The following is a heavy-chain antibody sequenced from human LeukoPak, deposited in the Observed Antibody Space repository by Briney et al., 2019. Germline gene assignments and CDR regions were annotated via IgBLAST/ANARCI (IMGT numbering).Heavy chain of an antibody. CDR1: GGSVSSGSYY. V-gene: IGHV4-61*01. CDR3: ARELRGQQLVRGHNWFDP. CDR2: IYYSGST. J-gene: IGHJ5*02. Sequence: SGTLSLTCTVSGGSVSSGSYYWSWIRQPPGKGLEWIGYIYYSGSTNYNPSLKSRVTISVDTSKNQFSLKLSSVTAADTAVYYCARELRGQQLVRGHNWFDPWGQGTLVTVSS. D-gene: IGHD6-13*01.